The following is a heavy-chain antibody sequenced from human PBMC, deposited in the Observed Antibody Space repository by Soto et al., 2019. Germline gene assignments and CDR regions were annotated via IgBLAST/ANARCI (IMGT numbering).Heavy chain of an antibody. J-gene: IGHJ4*02. V-gene: IGHV1-69*06. D-gene: IGHD3-10*01. Sequence: AVKVSCKASGGTFNSYGISWVRQAPGQGIDWRGVIIPLYGTVNYAQKFQGRVSITADKSTSTAYMDLNSLRSDDTAVYYCARVRVIRGVIPIPFGLWGQGTLVTVSS. CDR2: IIPLYGTV. CDR3: ARVRVIRGVIPIPFGL. CDR1: GGTFNSYG.